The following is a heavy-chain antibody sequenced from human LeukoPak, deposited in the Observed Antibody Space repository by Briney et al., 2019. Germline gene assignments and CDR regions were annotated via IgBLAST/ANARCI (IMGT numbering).Heavy chain of an antibody. CDR2: ISGSGPST. CDR3: AKDGEVKRFPMVRGIIIPNNWFDP. V-gene: IGHV3-23*01. Sequence: GGSLRLSCAASGFTFSTNAMSWVRQPPGKGLEWVSTISGSGPSTNYADSVKGRFTISRDNSKNTLYLQMNSLRAEDMAIYYCAKDGEVKRFPMVRGIIIPNNWFDPWGQGTLVTVSS. J-gene: IGHJ5*02. D-gene: IGHD3-10*01. CDR1: GFTFSTNA.